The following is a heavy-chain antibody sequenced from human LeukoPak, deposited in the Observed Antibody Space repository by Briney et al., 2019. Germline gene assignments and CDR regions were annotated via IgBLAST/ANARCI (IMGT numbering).Heavy chain of an antibody. Sequence: SETLSLTCAVYGGSFSGYYWCWIRQPPGKGLEWIGEINHSGSTNYNPSLKSRVTISVDTSKNQFSLKLSSVTAADTAVYYCARRNYWGQGTLVTVSS. J-gene: IGHJ4*02. CDR1: GGSFSGYY. CDR3: ARRNY. CDR2: INHSGST. V-gene: IGHV4-34*01.